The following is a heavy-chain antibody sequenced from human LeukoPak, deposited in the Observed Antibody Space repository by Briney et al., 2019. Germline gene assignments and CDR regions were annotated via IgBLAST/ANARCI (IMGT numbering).Heavy chain of an antibody. D-gene: IGHD4-17*01. CDR3: ARLYGEYPDY. J-gene: IGHJ4*02. CDR2: IKQDGSEK. V-gene: IGHV3-7*05. CDR1: GFTFSSYW. Sequence: GGSLRLSCADSGFTFSSYWMSWVRQAPGKGLEWVANIKQDGSEKYYVDSVKGRFTISRDNAKKSLYLQMKSPRAEDTAVYYCARLYGEYPDYWGQGTLVTVSS.